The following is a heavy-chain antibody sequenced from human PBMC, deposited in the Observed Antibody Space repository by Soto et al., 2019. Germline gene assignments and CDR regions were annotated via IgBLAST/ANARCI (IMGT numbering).Heavy chain of an antibody. CDR2: IIPILGIA. D-gene: IGHD5-18*01. CDR1: GGTFSSYT. Sequence: QVQLVQSGAEVKKPGSSVKVSYKASGGTFSSYTISWVRQAPGQGLEWMGRIIPILGIANYAQKFQGRVTITADKSTSTAYMELSSLRSEDTAVYYCARTTGYSYGLFDPWGQGTLVTVSS. J-gene: IGHJ5*02. V-gene: IGHV1-69*02. CDR3: ARTTGYSYGLFDP.